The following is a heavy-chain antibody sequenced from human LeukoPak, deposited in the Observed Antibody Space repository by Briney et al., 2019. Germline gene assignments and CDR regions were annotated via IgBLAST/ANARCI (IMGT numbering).Heavy chain of an antibody. J-gene: IGHJ4*02. CDR2: IIPIFGTA. CDR3: AREPLEYSSSRAFDY. D-gene: IGHD6-6*01. CDR1: GGTFSSYA. Sequence: SVKVSCKASGGTFSSYAISWVRQAPGQGLEWMGGIIPIFGTANYAQKFQGRVTITADESTSTAYMELSSLRSEDTAVYYCAREPLEYSSSRAFDYWGQGTLVTVSS. V-gene: IGHV1-69*13.